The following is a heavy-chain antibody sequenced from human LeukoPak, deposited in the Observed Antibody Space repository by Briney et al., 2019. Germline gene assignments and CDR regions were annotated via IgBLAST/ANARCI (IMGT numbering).Heavy chain of an antibody. CDR1: GYTFTSYD. J-gene: IGHJ5*02. Sequence: ASVKVSCKASGYTFTSYDINWVRQATGQGLEWMGWMNPNSGNTGYAQKFQGRVTITRNTSMSTAYMELSSLRSEDTAVYYCASSLSTILDYWFDPWGQGTLVTVSS. D-gene: IGHD5/OR15-5a*01. CDR3: ASSLSTILDYWFDP. V-gene: IGHV1-8*03. CDR2: MNPNSGNT.